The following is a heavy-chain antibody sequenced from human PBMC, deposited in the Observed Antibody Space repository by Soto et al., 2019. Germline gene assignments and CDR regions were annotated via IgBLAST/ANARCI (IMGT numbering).Heavy chain of an antibody. D-gene: IGHD2-2*01. CDR1: GFTFSSYA. CDR2: ISYDGSNK. Sequence: QVQLVESGGGVVQPGRSLRLSCAASGFTFSSYAMHWVRQAPGKGLEWVAVISYDGSNKYYADSVKGRFTIYRDNSKNTLYLKMNSLRTEDTAVYYCARGPSSLTRFDYWGKGTLANVYS. V-gene: IGHV3-30-3*01. CDR3: ARGPSSLTRFDY. J-gene: IGHJ4*02.